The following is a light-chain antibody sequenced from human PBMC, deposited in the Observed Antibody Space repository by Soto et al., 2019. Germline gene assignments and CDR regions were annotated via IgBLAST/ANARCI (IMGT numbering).Light chain of an antibody. CDR3: QQYETSPLT. CDR2: GTS. Sequence: EVVLTQSPGTLSLSPGEGATLSCRASQSVGGNNLAWYQQKPDQAPRLLLYGTSVSATGIPDRFIGSGSETDFTLTISRLEPDDSAVYYCQQYETSPLTFGGGTKVEIK. V-gene: IGKV3-20*01. J-gene: IGKJ4*01. CDR1: QSVGGNN.